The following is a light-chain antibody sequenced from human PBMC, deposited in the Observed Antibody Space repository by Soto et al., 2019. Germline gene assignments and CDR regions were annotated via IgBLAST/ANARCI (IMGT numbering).Light chain of an antibody. CDR1: SSDVCGYNY. J-gene: IGLJ1*01. Sequence: QSALTQPASVSGSPGQSITISGTGTSSDVCGYNYVSWYQQHPGKAPKLMIYEVSNRPSGVSNRFSGSKSGNTASLTISGLQAEDEADYYCSSYTSSSIDYVFGTGTKVTVL. CDR3: SSYTSSSIDYV. V-gene: IGLV2-14*01. CDR2: EVS.